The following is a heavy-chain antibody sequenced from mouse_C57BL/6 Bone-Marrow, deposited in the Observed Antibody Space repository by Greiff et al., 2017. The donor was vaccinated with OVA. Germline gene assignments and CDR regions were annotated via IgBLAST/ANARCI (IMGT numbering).Heavy chain of an antibody. V-gene: IGHV1-62-2*01. D-gene: IGHD2-2*01. CDR3: ARHEEGVYYGYGGTAWFAY. CDR1: GYTFTEYS. J-gene: IGHJ3*01. Sequence: QVHVKQSGAELVKPGASVKLSCKASGYTFTEYSIHWVKQRSGQGLEWIGWFYPGSGSIKYNEKFKDKATLTADKSSSTVYMELSRLTSEDSAVYFCARHEEGVYYGYGGTAWFAYWGQGTLVTVSA. CDR2: FYPGSGSI.